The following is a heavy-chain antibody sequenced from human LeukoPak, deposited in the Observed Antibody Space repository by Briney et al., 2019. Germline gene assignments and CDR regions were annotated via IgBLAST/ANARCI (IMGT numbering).Heavy chain of an antibody. V-gene: IGHV1-8*02. CDR1: GYTFTSYG. CDR3: ARSGSRMVRGAY. CDR2: MNPNSGNT. J-gene: IGHJ4*02. Sequence: ASVKVSCKASGYTFTSYGISWVRQATGQGLEWMGWMNPNSGNTGYAQKFQGRVTMTRNTSISTAYMELSSLRSEDTAVYYCARSGSRMVRGAYWGQGTLVTVSS. D-gene: IGHD3-10*01.